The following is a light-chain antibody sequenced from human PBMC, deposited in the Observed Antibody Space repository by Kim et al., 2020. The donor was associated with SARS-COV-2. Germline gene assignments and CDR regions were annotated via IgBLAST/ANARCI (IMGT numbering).Light chain of an antibody. CDR3: SSYAGNDIVL. CDR2: EVN. V-gene: IGLV2-8*01. Sequence: QSALTQPPSASGSPGQSVTISCTGTSSDVGGHVYVSWYQQHPGRAPKLMIFEVNKQPSGVPDRFSGSKSGNTAFLTVSGLRADDEADYYCSSYAGNDIVLFGGGTKLAVL. CDR1: SSDVGGHVY. J-gene: IGLJ2*01.